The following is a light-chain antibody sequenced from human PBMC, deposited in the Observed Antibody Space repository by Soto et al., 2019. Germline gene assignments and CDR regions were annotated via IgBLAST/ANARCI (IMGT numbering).Light chain of an antibody. V-gene: IGKV3-11*01. CDR3: QQYKSYPWT. Sequence: EIVLTQFPATLSLSPGERATLSCRTSQSVSTYVAWYQQKPGQAPRLLIYDASNRATGIPARFSGSGSGTDFTLTISSLEPEDFGSYYCQQYKSYPWTFGHGTKVEV. J-gene: IGKJ1*01. CDR1: QSVSTY. CDR2: DAS.